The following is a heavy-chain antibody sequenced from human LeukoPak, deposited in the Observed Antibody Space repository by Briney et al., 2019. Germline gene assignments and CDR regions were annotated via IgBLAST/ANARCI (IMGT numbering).Heavy chain of an antibody. V-gene: IGHV3-20*04. D-gene: IGHD6-13*01. CDR1: GFTFDDYG. CDR3: ARVAAAVFDFDY. J-gene: IGHJ4*02. CDR2: INWNGGST. Sequence: GGSLRLSRAASGFTFDDYGMSWVRQAPGEGLEWVSGINWNGGSTGYADSVKGRFTISRDNAKNSLYLQMNSLGAEDTALYYCARVAAAVFDFDYWGQGTLVTVSS.